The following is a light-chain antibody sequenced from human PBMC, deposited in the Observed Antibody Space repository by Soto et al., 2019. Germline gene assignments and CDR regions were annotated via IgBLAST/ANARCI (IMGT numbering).Light chain of an antibody. CDR3: QQYGSSLI. CDR2: GAS. Sequence: IVLTQSPGTLFLSPGERATLSGRASQSVNSRRLAWYQQKPGQAPRFLIYGASTRPIGIPDRFIGSGSGTDFTLTISRLEPEDFGVYYCQQYGSSLIFGQGTRLEI. V-gene: IGKV3-20*01. J-gene: IGKJ5*01. CDR1: QSVNSRR.